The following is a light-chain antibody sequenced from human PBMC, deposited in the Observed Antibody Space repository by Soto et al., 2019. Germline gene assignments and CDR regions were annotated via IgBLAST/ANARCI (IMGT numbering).Light chain of an antibody. CDR2: GAS. CDR1: QSISTN. V-gene: IGKV3-15*01. J-gene: IGKJ5*01. Sequence: IVITQSPTTLSVSPGERATLSCRASQSISTNLAWYQQKPGRGPRLLIYGASTPTTDIPARCSGSGSGTEFTLSISSLQHADFAVSFCQQYNNWPLAFGQGTRLEIK. CDR3: QQYNNWPLA.